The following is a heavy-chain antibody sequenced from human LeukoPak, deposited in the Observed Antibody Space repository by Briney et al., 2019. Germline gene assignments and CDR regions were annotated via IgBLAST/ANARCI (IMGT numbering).Heavy chain of an antibody. Sequence: GGSLRLSCAASGFTFSTYSMSWVRQAPRKGLEWVSVIFGGGTTTYYADSVKARFTISRDNSRNTLYLQMHSLRAEDTGVYYCAKDQRPDSGYDIDFWGQGILVTVSS. CDR3: AKDQRPDSGYDIDF. V-gene: IGHV3-23*03. CDR2: IFGGGTTT. CDR1: GFTFSTYS. J-gene: IGHJ4*02. D-gene: IGHD5-12*01.